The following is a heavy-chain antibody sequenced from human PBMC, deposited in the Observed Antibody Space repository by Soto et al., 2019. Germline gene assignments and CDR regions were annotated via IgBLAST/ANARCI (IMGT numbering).Heavy chain of an antibody. V-gene: IGHV3-23*01. CDR3: YGSYYGMDV. Sequence: EVQLLESGGGLVQPGGSLRLSCAASGFTFSSYAMSWVRQAPGKGLEWVSAISGSGGSTYYADSVKGRFTIPRDNSKNTLYLQMNSLRAEDTAVYYGYGSYYGMDVWGQGTTVTVSS. CDR1: GFTFSSYA. D-gene: IGHD5-18*01. J-gene: IGHJ6*02. CDR2: ISGSGGST.